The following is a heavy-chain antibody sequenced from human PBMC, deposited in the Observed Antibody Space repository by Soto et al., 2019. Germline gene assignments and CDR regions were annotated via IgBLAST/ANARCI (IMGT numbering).Heavy chain of an antibody. J-gene: IGHJ3*02. D-gene: IGHD6-6*01. CDR1: GVSVNTGSYY. Sequence: QVQLQESGPGLVKPSETLSVTCTVSGVSVNTGSYYWSWIRQAPGKGLEWIGYLYHGGSTNYSPSLKSRVTISIDTSKNQFSLKLNSVIAADTAVYYRARVVYDALDIWGQGTMVTVSP. CDR3: ARVVYDALDI. V-gene: IGHV4-61*01. CDR2: LYHGGST.